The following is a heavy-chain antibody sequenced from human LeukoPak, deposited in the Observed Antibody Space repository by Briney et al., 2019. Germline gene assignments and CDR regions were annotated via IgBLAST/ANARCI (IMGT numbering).Heavy chain of an antibody. J-gene: IGHJ4*02. D-gene: IGHD4-11*01. CDR2: IYYSGST. Sequence: SETLSLTCTVSGVSISGYYWSWIRQPPGKGLEWIGYIYYSGSTNDNPSLKGRVTISVDTSKNQFSLNLRSVTAADTAVYYCARTYSNYYFDYWGQGTPVTVSS. CDR3: ARTYSNYYFDY. CDR1: GVSISGYY. V-gene: IGHV4-59*01.